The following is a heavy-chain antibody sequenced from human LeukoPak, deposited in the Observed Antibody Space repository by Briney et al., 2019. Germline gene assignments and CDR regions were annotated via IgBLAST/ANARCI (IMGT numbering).Heavy chain of an antibody. CDR3: AGGIAVAGTGFFDY. J-gene: IGHJ4*02. Sequence: GGSLRLSCAASGFTFSDYYMNWIRQAPGKGLEWISTISRSSSYTNYADSVKGRFSISRDNAKNSLYLQMNSLGAEDTAVYYCAGGIAVAGTGFFDYWGQGTLVTVSS. V-gene: IGHV3-11*03. CDR1: GFTFSDYY. D-gene: IGHD6-19*01. CDR2: ISRSSSYT.